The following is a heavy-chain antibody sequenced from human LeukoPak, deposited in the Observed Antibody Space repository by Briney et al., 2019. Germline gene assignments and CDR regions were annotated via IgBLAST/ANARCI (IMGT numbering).Heavy chain of an antibody. D-gene: IGHD3-10*01. CDR2: IYPGDSDT. J-gene: IGHJ3*02. V-gene: IGHV5-51*01. Sequence: GESLKISCKGSGYSFTSYWIGWVRQMPGKGLEWMGIIYPGDSDTRYSPSFQGQVTISADKSISTAYLQWSSLKASDTAMYYCATMYYYGSGSYDDAFDIWGQGTMVTVSS. CDR3: ATMYYYGSGSYDDAFDI. CDR1: GYSFTSYW.